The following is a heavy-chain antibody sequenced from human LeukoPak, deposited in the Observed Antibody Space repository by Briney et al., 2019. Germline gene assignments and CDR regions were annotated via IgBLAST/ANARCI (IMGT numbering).Heavy chain of an antibody. Sequence: PGGSLRLSCEVSGIIFSGYGIHWVRQAPGKGLEWVAFIRYDGTNKYYADSVKGRFTISRDNSNNTLYLQMNSLRVEDTAVYYCAKVGSGWYGVDYRGQGTLVTVSS. J-gene: IGHJ4*02. CDR3: AKVGSGWYGVDY. CDR2: IRYDGTNK. CDR1: GIIFSGYG. D-gene: IGHD6-19*01. V-gene: IGHV3-30*02.